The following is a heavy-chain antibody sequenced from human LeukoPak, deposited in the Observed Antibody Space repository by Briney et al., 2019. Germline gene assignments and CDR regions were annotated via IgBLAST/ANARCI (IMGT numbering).Heavy chain of an antibody. D-gene: IGHD4-17*01. J-gene: IGHJ4*02. CDR3: AKCYGDYVRYLDY. CDR1: GFTVSGNC. V-gene: IGHV3-53*01. Sequence: GGSLRLSCAASGFTVSGNCMSWVRQAPGKGLEWVSVLYSGGNTYYADSVKGRFTISRDNSKNTLYLQMNSLRAEDTAMYYCAKCYGDYVRYLDYWGQGTLVTVSS. CDR2: LYSGGNT.